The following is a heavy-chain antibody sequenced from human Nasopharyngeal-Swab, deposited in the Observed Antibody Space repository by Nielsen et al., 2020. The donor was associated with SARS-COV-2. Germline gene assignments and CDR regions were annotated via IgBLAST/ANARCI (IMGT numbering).Heavy chain of an antibody. CDR2: TYRSGSGSA. Sequence: GSLRFSCTVSGDSISRSDDYWGWIRQTPGKGLEWIVSTYRSGSGSAYYNPSLKSRVTISIVPSKNLFSLNLKSATAADTAVYYCARIIRRRGWYSHVDYWGQGTLVTVSS. D-gene: IGHD6-19*01. CDR1: GDSISRSDDY. CDR3: ARIIRRRGWYSHVDY. J-gene: IGHJ4*02. V-gene: IGHV4-39*07.